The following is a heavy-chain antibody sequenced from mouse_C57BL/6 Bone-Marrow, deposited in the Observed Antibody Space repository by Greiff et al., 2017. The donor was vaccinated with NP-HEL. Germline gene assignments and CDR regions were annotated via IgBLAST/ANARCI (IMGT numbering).Heavy chain of an antibody. V-gene: IGHV1-54*01. Sequence: VQLQQSGAELVRPGTSVKVSCKASGYAFTNYLIEWVKQRPGQGLEWIGLINPGSGGTNYNQKFKGKATLTADKSSSTAYMQLSSLTSEESAVYFCARGGIYYDYAWFAYWGQGTLVTVSA. CDR3: ARGGIYYDYAWFAY. J-gene: IGHJ3*01. CDR1: GYAFTNYL. D-gene: IGHD2-4*01. CDR2: INPGSGGT.